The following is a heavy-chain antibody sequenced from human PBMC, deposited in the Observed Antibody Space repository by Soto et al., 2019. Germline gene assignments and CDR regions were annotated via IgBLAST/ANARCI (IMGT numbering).Heavy chain of an antibody. CDR2: INPNSGGT. D-gene: IGHD6-6*01. CDR1: GYTFTGYY. CDR3: ARGRSIAARGTTFYYYGMDV. J-gene: IGHJ6*02. Sequence: ASVKVSCKASGYTFTGYYMHWVRQAPGQGLEWMGWINPNSGGTNYAQKFQGRVTITRDTSIRTAYMELSRLRSDDTAVYYCARGRSIAARGTTFYYYGMDVWGQGTTVTVSS. V-gene: IGHV1-2*02.